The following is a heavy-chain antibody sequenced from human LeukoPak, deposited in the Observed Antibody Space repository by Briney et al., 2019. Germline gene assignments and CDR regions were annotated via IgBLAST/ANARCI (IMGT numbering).Heavy chain of an antibody. J-gene: IGHJ6*02. Sequence: ASVKVSCKASGYTFTSYDINWVRQATGQGPEWMGWMNPNSGNTGYAQKFQGRVTMTRNTSISTAYMELSSLRSEDTAVYYCARREILTDYYYDYYGMDVWGQGTTVTVSS. CDR1: GYTFTSYD. D-gene: IGHD3-9*01. CDR3: ARREILTDYYYDYYGMDV. V-gene: IGHV1-8*01. CDR2: MNPNSGNT.